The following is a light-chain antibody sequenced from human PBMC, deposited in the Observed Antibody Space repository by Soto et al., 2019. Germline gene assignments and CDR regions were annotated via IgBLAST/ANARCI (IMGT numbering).Light chain of an antibody. V-gene: IGKV1-39*01. J-gene: IGKJ4*01. CDR1: QSISSY. Sequence: DIQMTQSPSSLSASVGDRVTITRRASQSISSYLNWYQQKPGKAPKLLIYAASSLQSGVPSRFSGSGSGTDFTLTISSLQPEDFATYYCQQSSSTPPTFGGGTKVEIK. CDR2: AAS. CDR3: QQSSSTPPT.